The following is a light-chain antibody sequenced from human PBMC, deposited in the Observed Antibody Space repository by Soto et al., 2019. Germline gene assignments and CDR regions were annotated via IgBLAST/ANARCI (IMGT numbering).Light chain of an antibody. CDR2: DAS. J-gene: IGKJ4*01. CDR1: QRCSSS. CDR3: QQHSHWPLT. V-gene: IGKV3-11*01. Sequence: EIVLIQSPVTLSLSTGERATLCCRASQRCSSSLAWYQQNPCQAPRLLIFDASNRATGIPVRFSGRGSGTDFTLTISSLEPDDFTVYYCQQHSHWPLTFGGGTRVEI.